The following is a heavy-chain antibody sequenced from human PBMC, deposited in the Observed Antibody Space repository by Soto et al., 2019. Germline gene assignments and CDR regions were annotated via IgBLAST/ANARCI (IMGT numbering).Heavy chain of an antibody. CDR2: ISYDGSNK. CDR3: AKDRGAWFGELFPDY. V-gene: IGHV3-30*18. CDR1: GFTFSSYG. J-gene: IGHJ4*02. D-gene: IGHD3-10*01. Sequence: QVQLVESGGGVVQPGRSLRLSCAASGFTFSSYGMHWVRQAPGKGLEWVAVISYDGSNKYYADSVKGRFTISRDNSKNTLYLQMNSQRAEDTAVYYCAKDRGAWFGELFPDYWGQGTLVTVSS.